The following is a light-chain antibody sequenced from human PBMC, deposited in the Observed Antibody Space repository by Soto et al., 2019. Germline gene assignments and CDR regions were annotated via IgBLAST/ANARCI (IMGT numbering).Light chain of an antibody. CDR2: GAS. Sequence: DIQMTQSPSSVSASVGDRLTMTFRASRDISHSLAWYQQTPGKAPKLLLRGASSLHRGVPSRFSGGGAGTEFTLTISSLQPEDFATYYCQQTSAFPRTFGQGTKVDIK. J-gene: IGKJ1*01. CDR1: RDISHS. V-gene: IGKV1-12*01. CDR3: QQTSAFPRT.